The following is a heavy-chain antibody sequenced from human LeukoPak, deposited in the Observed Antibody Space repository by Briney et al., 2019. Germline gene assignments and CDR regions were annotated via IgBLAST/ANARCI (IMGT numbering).Heavy chain of an antibody. J-gene: IGHJ4*02. CDR2: ISGSGGST. V-gene: IGHV3-23*01. Sequence: GGSLRLSCAASGFTFSSYAMSWVRQAPGEGLEGGFSISGSGGSTYYADSVKGRFTISRDNSKNTLYLQMNSLRAEDTAVYYCAKDVFTMIVVVILDYWGQGTLVTVSS. D-gene: IGHD3-22*01. CDR3: AKDVFTMIVVVILDY. CDR1: GFTFSSYA.